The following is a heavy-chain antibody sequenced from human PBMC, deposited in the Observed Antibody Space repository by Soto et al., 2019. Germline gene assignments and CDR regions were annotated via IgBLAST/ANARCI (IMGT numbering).Heavy chain of an antibody. V-gene: IGHV4-31*03. D-gene: IGHD3-3*01. J-gene: IGHJ4*02. CDR2: IYYSEST. CDR3: ARGRNFWSGKFDGYFEY. CDR1: GGSISSGGYY. Sequence: KTSETLSLTCTVSGGSISSGGYYWSWIRQHPGQGLEWIGYIYYSESTYYNPSLKSRLSMSLDTSKNQFSLKLSSVTAADTAVYYCARGRNFWSGKFDGYFEYWGQGTLVTVS.